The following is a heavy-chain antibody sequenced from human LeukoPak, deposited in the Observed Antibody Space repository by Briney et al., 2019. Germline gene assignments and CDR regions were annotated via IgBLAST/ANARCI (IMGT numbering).Heavy chain of an antibody. CDR1: GGSISSSSYY. V-gene: IGHV4-39*07. D-gene: IGHD3-22*01. CDR2: IYYSGST. J-gene: IGHJ4*02. Sequence: SETLSLTCTVSGGSISSSSYYWGWIRQPPGKGLEWIGSIYYSGSTYYNPSLKSRVTISVDTSKNQFSLKLSSVTAAGTAVYYCARGYYYDSSGYYYATGNFDYWGQGTLVTVSS. CDR3: ARGYYYDSSGYYYATGNFDY.